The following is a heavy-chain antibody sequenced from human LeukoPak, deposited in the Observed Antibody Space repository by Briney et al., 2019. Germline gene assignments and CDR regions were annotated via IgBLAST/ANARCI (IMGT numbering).Heavy chain of an antibody. CDR2: ISPYTTKT. J-gene: IGHJ6*03. CDR3: AREGGVGPTAPPDYYSYQMDV. Sequence: ASVKVSCKASGYTFISYGITWVRQAPGQGLEWMGWISPYTTKTNYAQSLQGRVTMTTDTSTSTAYMEFRSLRSYDTAVYYCAREGGVGPTAPPDYYSYQMDVWGKGTTVTVSS. V-gene: IGHV1-18*01. CDR1: GYTFISYG. D-gene: IGHD1-26*01.